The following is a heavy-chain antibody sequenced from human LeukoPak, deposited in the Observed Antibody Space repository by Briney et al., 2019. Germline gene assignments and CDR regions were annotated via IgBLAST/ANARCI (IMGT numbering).Heavy chain of an antibody. V-gene: IGHV1-2*04. D-gene: IGHD3-16*01. CDR1: GYTFTDYY. Sequence: ASVKVSCKASGYTFTDYYMQWVRQAPGQGLEWMGWINPNSGGTHYVQKFQGWVTMTRDTSISTAYMELSRLTSDDTAVYYCARDSVGGWFDPWGQGTLVTVSS. CDR3: ARDSVGGWFDP. J-gene: IGHJ5*02. CDR2: INPNSGGT.